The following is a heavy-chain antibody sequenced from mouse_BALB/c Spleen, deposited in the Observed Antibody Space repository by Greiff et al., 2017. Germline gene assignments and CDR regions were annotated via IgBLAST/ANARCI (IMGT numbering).Heavy chain of an antibody. CDR3: TRDPDYYGSSYAMDY. Sequence: EVKLVESGGGLVKPGGSLKLSCAASGFTFSSYTMSWVRQTPEKRLEWVATISSGGSYTYYPDSVKGRFTISRDNAKNTLYLQMSSLKSEDTAMYYCTRDPDYYGSSYAMDYWGQGTSVTVSS. CDR2: ISSGGSYT. V-gene: IGHV5-6-4*01. D-gene: IGHD1-1*01. J-gene: IGHJ4*01. CDR1: GFTFSSYT.